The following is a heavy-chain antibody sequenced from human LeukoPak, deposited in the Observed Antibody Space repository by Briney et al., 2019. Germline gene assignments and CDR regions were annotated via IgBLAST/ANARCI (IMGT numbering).Heavy chain of an antibody. Sequence: ASVKVSCKASGYTFTSYGISWVRQAPGQGLEWMGWINPNSGGTNYAQKFQGRVTMTRDTSISTAYMELSRLRSDDTAVYYCAREADYGDYVDWFDPWGQGTLVTVSS. D-gene: IGHD4-17*01. CDR2: INPNSGGT. J-gene: IGHJ5*02. CDR3: AREADYGDYVDWFDP. V-gene: IGHV1-2*02. CDR1: GYTFTSYG.